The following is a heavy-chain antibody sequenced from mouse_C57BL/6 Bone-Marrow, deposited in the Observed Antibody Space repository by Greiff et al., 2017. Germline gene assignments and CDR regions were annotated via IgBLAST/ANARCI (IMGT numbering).Heavy chain of an antibody. Sequence: EVKLMESGPGLVKPSQSLSLTCSVTGYSITSGYYWNWIRQFPGNKLEWMGYISYDGSDNYNPSLKNRIFITRDTSKNQFFLKLNSVTTEDTATYYCASNYYGSSWFAYWGQGTLVTVSA. V-gene: IGHV3-6*01. CDR3: ASNYYGSSWFAY. J-gene: IGHJ3*01. D-gene: IGHD1-1*01. CDR1: GYSITSGYY. CDR2: ISYDGSD.